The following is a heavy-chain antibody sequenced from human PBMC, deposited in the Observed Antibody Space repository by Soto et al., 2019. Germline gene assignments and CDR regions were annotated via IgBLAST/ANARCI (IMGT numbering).Heavy chain of an antibody. V-gene: IGHV3-9*01. D-gene: IGHD2-21*02. Sequence: EVQLVESGGGLVQPGRSLRLSCVASGFTFGDYAMHWVRQAPGKGLEWVAGISWNTDTIGNADSVKGRFTISRDNAGHALYLQMNSLRHEATAVYYCAKGRNIVAVVTPFDRWGQGDLVTVSS. CDR1: GFTFGDYA. J-gene: IGHJ5*02. CDR3: AKGRNIVAVVTPFDR. CDR2: ISWNTDTI.